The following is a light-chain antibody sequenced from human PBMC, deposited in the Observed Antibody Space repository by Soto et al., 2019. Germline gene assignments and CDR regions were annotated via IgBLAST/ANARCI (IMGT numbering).Light chain of an antibody. J-gene: IGKJ4*01. V-gene: IGKV3-11*01. CDR3: QQRTNWPPT. CDR2: SAS. CDR1: QSVGND. Sequence: EIVLTQSPATLSLSPGERATLSCRASQSVGNDLVWYHHKPGQAPRLLIYSASNRATGIPARFSGSGSGTEFTHTISRLEPEDFSVYYCQQRTNWPPTFGGGTKVEIK.